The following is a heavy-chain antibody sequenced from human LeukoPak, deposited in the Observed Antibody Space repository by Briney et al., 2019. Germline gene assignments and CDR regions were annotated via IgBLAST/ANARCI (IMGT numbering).Heavy chain of an antibody. J-gene: IGHJ5*02. Sequence: ASVKVSCKGSGYRFTVYGISWVRQAPGQGLEWMGWISAYNGNTNYAQKFQGRITMTTDTSTTTAYMELRSLRSDDTAVYYCARDRTAKDVVIVPANGFDPWGQGTLVTVSS. CDR3: ARDRTAKDVVIVPANGFDP. V-gene: IGHV1-18*01. D-gene: IGHD2-2*01. CDR1: GYRFTVYG. CDR2: ISAYNGNT.